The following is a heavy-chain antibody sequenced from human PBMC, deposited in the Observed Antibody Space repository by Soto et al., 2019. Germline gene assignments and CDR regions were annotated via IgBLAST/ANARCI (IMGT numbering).Heavy chain of an antibody. J-gene: IGHJ3*01. CDR2: FDPGDGET. Sequence: ASVTVSCKASGYTFPNYAMHWVRQATEKRLEWMGGFDPGDGETKYSQKFQGRVTMTGDTSPDTAYMELSSLRSEDTAVYYCATDNPFSSGWSTLWFGVWGQGTMVTVSS. V-gene: IGHV1-24*01. CDR1: GYTFPNYA. D-gene: IGHD6-19*01. CDR3: ATDNPFSSGWSTLWFGV.